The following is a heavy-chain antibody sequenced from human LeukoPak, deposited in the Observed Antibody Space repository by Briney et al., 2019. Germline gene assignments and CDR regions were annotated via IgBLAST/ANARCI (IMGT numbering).Heavy chain of an antibody. D-gene: IGHD3-10*01. Sequence: SETLSLTCTVSGGSISSYYWSWIRQPPGKGLEWIGYIYYSGSTNYNPSLKSRVTISVDTSKNQFSLKLSSVTAADTAVSYCARESPYYYGSGSYYHLDYWGQGTLVTVSS. J-gene: IGHJ4*02. V-gene: IGHV4-59*01. CDR3: ARESPYYYGSGSYYHLDY. CDR1: GGSISSYY. CDR2: IYYSGST.